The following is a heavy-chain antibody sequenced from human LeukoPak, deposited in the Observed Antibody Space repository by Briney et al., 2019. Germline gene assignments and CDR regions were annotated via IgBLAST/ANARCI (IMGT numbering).Heavy chain of an antibody. V-gene: IGHV4-4*07. CDR2: INTSGST. CDR1: GGSISSYY. Sequence: PSETLSLTCTVSGGSISSYYWSWIRQRAGKGLEWIGRINTSGSTNYNPSLRSRVIMSVDTSKNQFSLKLSSVTAADTAVYYCAREEHGTRSDYWGQGTLVTVSS. J-gene: IGHJ4*02. D-gene: IGHD2-2*01. CDR3: AREEHGTRSDY.